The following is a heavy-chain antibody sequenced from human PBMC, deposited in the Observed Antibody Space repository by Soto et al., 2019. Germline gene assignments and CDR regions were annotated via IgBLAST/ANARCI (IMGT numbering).Heavy chain of an antibody. CDR2: IIPIFGTA. CDR1: GGTFSSYA. J-gene: IGHJ6*02. D-gene: IGHD1-26*01. CDR3: ARGWENYYYYGMDV. V-gene: IGHV1-69*13. Sequence: GASVKVSCKASGGTFSSYAISWVRQAPGQGLEWMGGIIPIFGTANYAQKFQGRVTITADESTSTAYMELSSLRSEDTAVYYCARGWENYYYYGMDVWDQGTTVTVSS.